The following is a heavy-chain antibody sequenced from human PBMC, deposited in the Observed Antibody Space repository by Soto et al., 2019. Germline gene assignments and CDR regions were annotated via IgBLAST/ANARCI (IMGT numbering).Heavy chain of an antibody. CDR2: IYSGGST. J-gene: IGHJ4*02. CDR1: GFTVSSNY. Sequence: GGSLRLSCAASGFTVSSNYMSWVRQAPGKGLEWVSVIYSGGSTYYADSVKGRFTISRDNSKNTLYLQMNSLRAEDTAVYYCARAQRKRYFDWSLSPWGQGTLVTVSS. CDR3: ARAQRKRYFDWSLSP. D-gene: IGHD3-9*01. V-gene: IGHV3-66*01.